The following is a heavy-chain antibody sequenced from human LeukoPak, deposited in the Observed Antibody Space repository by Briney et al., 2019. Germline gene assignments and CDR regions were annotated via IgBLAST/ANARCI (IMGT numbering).Heavy chain of an antibody. CDR3: AKDRYPRLRLGELSFDY. V-gene: IGHV3-9*01. Sequence: GGSLRLSCAPSGFTFDDHAMHWARQPPGKGLEWVSGISWNSGSIGYADSVKGRFTISRDKAKNSLYLQMNSLRAEDTALYYCAKDRYPRLRLGELSFDYWGQGTLVTVSS. D-gene: IGHD3-16*02. J-gene: IGHJ4*02. CDR2: ISWNSGSI. CDR1: GFTFDDHA.